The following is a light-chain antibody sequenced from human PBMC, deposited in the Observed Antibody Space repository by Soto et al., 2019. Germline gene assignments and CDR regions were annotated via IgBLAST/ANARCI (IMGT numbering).Light chain of an antibody. J-gene: IGKJ2*01. Sequence: DIQMTQSPSTLSASVGDRVTITCRASQSVSSWLAGYQQNPGKAPNLLIFKAPNLENGVPSRFSGSGSGTEFTLTISSLQPDDFATYYCQQYHSYSYTFGQGTKLEI. CDR2: KAP. CDR1: QSVSSW. CDR3: QQYHSYSYT. V-gene: IGKV1-5*03.